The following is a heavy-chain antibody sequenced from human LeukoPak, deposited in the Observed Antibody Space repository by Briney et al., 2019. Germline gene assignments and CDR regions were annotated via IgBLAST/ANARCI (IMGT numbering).Heavy chain of an antibody. CDR3: ARAWWELLDY. J-gene: IGHJ4*02. V-gene: IGHV4-39*07. D-gene: IGHD1-26*01. CDR2: INHSGST. CDR1: GGSISSSSYY. Sequence: SETLSLTCTVSGGSISSSSYYWSWIRQPPGKGLEWIGEINHSGSTNYNPSLKSRVTISVDTSKNQFSLKLSSVTAADTAVYYCARAWWELLDYWGQGTLVTVSS.